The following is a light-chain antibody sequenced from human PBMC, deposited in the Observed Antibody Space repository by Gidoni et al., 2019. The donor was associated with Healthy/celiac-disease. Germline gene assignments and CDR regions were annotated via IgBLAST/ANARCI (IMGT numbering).Light chain of an antibody. Sequence: EIALTQSPATLSWSPGERATLSCRASQSVSSYLAWYQQKPGQAPRLLIYDASNRATGIPARFSGSGSGTDFTLTISSLEPEDFAVYYCQQRSNWPLLTFGGXTKVEIK. CDR2: DAS. J-gene: IGKJ4*01. CDR1: QSVSSY. CDR3: QQRSNWPLLT. V-gene: IGKV3-11*01.